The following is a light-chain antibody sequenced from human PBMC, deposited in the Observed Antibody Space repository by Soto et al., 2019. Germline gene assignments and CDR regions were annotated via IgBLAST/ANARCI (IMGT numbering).Light chain of an antibody. V-gene: IGKV3-15*01. CDR3: QQYNNWWT. CDR2: GAS. CDR1: QSVSSSY. Sequence: VLTQSPGTLSLSPGEIATLSCRASQSVSSSYLAWYQQKPGQAPRLLIYGASTRATGISARFSGSGSGTEFTLTISSLQSEDFGVYYCQQYNNWWTFGQGTKVDIK. J-gene: IGKJ1*01.